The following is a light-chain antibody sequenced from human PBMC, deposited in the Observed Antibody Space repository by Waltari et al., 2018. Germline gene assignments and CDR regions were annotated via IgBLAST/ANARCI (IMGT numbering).Light chain of an antibody. J-gene: IGKJ1*01. CDR1: ESISSW. CDR3: QQYDTFSAT. CDR2: KAS. V-gene: IGKV1-5*03. Sequence: DIQMTQSPSTLSASVGDRVTISCGASESISSWLAWYQQRPGKAPRLLIYKASRLESGVPSRFSGSGSGTEFTLTITSLQPDDFATYYCQQYDTFSATFGPGTTVEI.